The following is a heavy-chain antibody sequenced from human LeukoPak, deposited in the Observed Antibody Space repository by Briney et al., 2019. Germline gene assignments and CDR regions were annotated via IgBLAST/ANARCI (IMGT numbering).Heavy chain of an antibody. Sequence: SETLSLTCTVSGGSISSYYWSWIRQPPGKGLEWIGYIYYSGSTNYNPSLKSRVTISVGTSKNQFSLKLSPVTAADTAVYYCARHPDAFDIWGQGTMVTVSS. V-gene: IGHV4-59*08. CDR3: ARHPDAFDI. CDR1: GGSISSYY. J-gene: IGHJ3*02. CDR2: IYYSGST.